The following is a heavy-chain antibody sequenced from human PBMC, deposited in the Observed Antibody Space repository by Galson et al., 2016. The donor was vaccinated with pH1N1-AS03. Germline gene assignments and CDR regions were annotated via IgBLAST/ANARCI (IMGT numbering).Heavy chain of an antibody. D-gene: IGHD4-17*01. CDR2: ISAYSGDT. V-gene: IGHV1-18*04. J-gene: IGHJ4*02. Sequence: SVKVFCKASGYSFTNYGINWVRQAPGQGLEWMGWISAYSGDTNFAQKFQGRVTLTTDTSTSTAYMELRSLTSDDTAIYYCARAHDYGDFLLRMWGQGTLVSVSS. CDR1: GYSFTNYG. CDR3: ARAHDYGDFLLRM.